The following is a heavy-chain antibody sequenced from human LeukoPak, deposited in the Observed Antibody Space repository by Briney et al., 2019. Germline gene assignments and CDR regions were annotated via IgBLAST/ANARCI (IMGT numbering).Heavy chain of an antibody. V-gene: IGHV3-13*04. Sequence: PGGSLRLSCAASGFTFSSYDMHLVRQATGKGLEWVSAIGTAGDTYYPGSVKGRFTISRENAKNSLYLQMNSLRAGDTAVYYCARMGLRYCSSISCYSYGMDVWGQGTTVTVSS. CDR2: IGTAGDT. CDR3: ARMGLRYCSSISCYSYGMDV. D-gene: IGHD2-2*01. J-gene: IGHJ6*02. CDR1: GFTFSSYD.